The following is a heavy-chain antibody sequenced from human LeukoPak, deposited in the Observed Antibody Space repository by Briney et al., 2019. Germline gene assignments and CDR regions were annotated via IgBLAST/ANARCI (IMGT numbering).Heavy chain of an antibody. D-gene: IGHD4-17*01. CDR3: AREFRGDYGDYASYFDY. CDR1: GFTFSSYS. CDR2: ISSGSTTI. Sequence: GGSLRLSCAASGFTFSSYSMNWVRQAPGKGLEWVSYISSGSTTILYADSVKGRFTISRDNAKNSLYLQMNSLRDEDTAVYYCAREFRGDYGDYASYFDYWGQGTLVTVSS. V-gene: IGHV3-48*02. J-gene: IGHJ4*02.